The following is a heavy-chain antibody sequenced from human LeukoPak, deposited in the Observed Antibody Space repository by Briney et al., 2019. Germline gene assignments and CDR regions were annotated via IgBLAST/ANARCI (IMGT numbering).Heavy chain of an antibody. Sequence: PSETLSLTCAVYGGSFSGYYWSWIRQPPGKGLEWIGEINHSGSTNYNPSLKSRVTISVDTSKNQFSLKLSSVTAADTAVYYCASQRGGEDYWGQGTLVTVSS. CDR3: ASQRGGEDY. V-gene: IGHV4-34*01. J-gene: IGHJ4*02. CDR2: INHSGST. D-gene: IGHD3-16*01. CDR1: GGSFSGYY.